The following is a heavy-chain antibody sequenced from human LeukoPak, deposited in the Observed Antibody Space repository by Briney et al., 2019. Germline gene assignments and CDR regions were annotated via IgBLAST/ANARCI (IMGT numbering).Heavy chain of an antibody. CDR2: IYWDDDK. V-gene: IGHV2-5*02. D-gene: IGHD3-10*01. Sequence: ESGPTLVKPTQTLTLTCTFSGFSLSTSGVGVXXXXXXXXXXXEWLALIYWDDDKRYSPSLKSRLTITKDTSKNQVVLTMTNMDPVDTATYYCAHRRFTMVRELDNWFDPWGQGTLVTVSS. CDR1: GFSLSTSGVG. CDR3: AHRRFTMVRELDNWFDP. J-gene: IGHJ5*02.